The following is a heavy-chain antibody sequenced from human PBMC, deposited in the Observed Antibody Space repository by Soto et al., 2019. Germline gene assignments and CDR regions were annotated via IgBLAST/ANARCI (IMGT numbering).Heavy chain of an antibody. Sequence: GGSLRLSCAASGFTFSSYWMHWVRQAPGKGLVWVSRINSDGSSTSYADSVKGRFTISRDNAKNTLYLQMNSLRAEDTAVYYCARVQGHTYDFWSGSHYYYYGMDVWGQGTTVTVSS. J-gene: IGHJ6*02. CDR3: ARVQGHTYDFWSGSHYYYYGMDV. D-gene: IGHD3-3*01. CDR1: GFTFSSYW. CDR2: INSDGSST. V-gene: IGHV3-74*01.